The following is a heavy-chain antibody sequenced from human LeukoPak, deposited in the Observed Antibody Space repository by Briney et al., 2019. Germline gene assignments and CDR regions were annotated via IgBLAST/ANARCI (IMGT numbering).Heavy chain of an antibody. Sequence: TASETLSLTCAVYGGSFSGYYWSWIRQAPGKGLEWIWEINHSGSTNYNPSLKSRVTISVDTSKSQFSLKLSSVTAADTAVYYCARVKGWHLYYGMDVWGQGTTVTVSS. V-gene: IGHV4-34*01. CDR3: ARVKGWHLYYGMDV. J-gene: IGHJ6*02. CDR2: INHSGST. CDR1: GGSFSGYY. D-gene: IGHD2-15*01.